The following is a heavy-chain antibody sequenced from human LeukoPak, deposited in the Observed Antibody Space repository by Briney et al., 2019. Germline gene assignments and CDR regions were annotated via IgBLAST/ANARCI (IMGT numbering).Heavy chain of an antibody. Sequence: GASVKVSCKASGGTFSSYAISWVRQAPGQGLEWMGGIIPIFGTANYAQKFQGRVTITADKSTSTAYMELSSLRADDTAVYYCARDGRGSRSSWFDPWGQGTLVIVSS. CDR3: ARDGRGSRSSWFDP. D-gene: IGHD3-10*01. CDR1: GGTFSSYA. V-gene: IGHV1-69*06. CDR2: IIPIFGTA. J-gene: IGHJ5*02.